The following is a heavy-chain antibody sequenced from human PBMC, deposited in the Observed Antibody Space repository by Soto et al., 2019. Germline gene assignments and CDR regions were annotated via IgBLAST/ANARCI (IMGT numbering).Heavy chain of an antibody. Sequence: ASVKVSCKASGGTFSSYAISWVRQAPGQGLEWMGGIIPIFGTANYAQKFQGRVTITADESTSTAYMELSSLRSEDTAVYYCARAAPPYCTNGVCPHSAEVRGVIMVFDYWGQGTLVTVSS. D-gene: IGHD2-8*01. CDR1: GGTFSSYA. CDR3: ARAAPPYCTNGVCPHSAEVRGVIMVFDY. V-gene: IGHV1-69*13. CDR2: IIPIFGTA. J-gene: IGHJ4*02.